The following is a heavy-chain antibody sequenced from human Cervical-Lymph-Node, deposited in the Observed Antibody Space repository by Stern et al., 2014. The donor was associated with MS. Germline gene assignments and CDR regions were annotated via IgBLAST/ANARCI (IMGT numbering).Heavy chain of an antibody. CDR1: GFAFRTYG. CDR2: ISFDGAKT. V-gene: IGHV3-30*03. J-gene: IGHJ4*02. D-gene: IGHD6-19*01. Sequence: VQLVESGGGVVQPGRSLRLSCSPSGFAFRTYGMHWVRPAPGQGLEWVALISFDGAKTCYAGSVKGRFTISRDNPKSTLYLQMKSLRGEDTAVYYCARGSDWYPLDYWGQGTLVTVSS. CDR3: ARGSDWYPLDY.